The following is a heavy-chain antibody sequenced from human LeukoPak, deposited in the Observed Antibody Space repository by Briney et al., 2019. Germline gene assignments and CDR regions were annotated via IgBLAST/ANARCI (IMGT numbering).Heavy chain of an antibody. D-gene: IGHD6-13*01. J-gene: IGHJ5*02. V-gene: IGHV4-61*01. CDR1: GGSVSSGSYY. CDR3: ARAGTIAAAGTIWFDP. CDR2: IYYSGST. Sequence: SETLSLTCTVSGGSVSSGSYYWSWIRQPPGKGLEWIGYIYYSGSTNYNPSLKSRVTISVDTSKNQFSLKLSSVTAADTAVYYCARAGTIAAAGTIWFDPWGQGTLVTVSS.